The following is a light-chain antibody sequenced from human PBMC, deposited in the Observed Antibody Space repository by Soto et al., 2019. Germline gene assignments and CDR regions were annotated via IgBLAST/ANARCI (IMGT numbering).Light chain of an antibody. J-gene: IGLJ1*01. CDR2: EVS. Sequence: QSALTQPASVSGSPGQSITISCAGTSGDVGGYNYVSWYQQHPGKAPKLMIYEVSNRPSGVSNRFSGSKSGNTASLTISGLQAEDEADYYCSSYTSRSTLDYVFGSGTKLTVL. V-gene: IGLV2-14*01. CDR1: SGDVGGYNY. CDR3: SSYTSRSTLDYV.